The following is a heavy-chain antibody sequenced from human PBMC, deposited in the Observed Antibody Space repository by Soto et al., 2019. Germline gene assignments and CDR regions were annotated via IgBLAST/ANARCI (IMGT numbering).Heavy chain of an antibody. Sequence: GGSLRLSCAASGFTFSMYWMTWVRQAPGKGLEWVANIKQDGSETYYVDSVRGRFTVSRDNPKKSLYLQMNSLRVEDTALYYCARVRVDEDTVATITALDDWGQGTRVTVSS. D-gene: IGHD5-12*01. CDR2: IKQDGSET. CDR3: ARVRVDEDTVATITALDD. V-gene: IGHV3-7*01. J-gene: IGHJ4*01. CDR1: GFTFSMYW.